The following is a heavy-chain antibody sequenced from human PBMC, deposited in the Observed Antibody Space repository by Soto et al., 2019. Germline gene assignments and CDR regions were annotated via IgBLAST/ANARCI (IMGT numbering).Heavy chain of an antibody. D-gene: IGHD2-21*01. CDR2: IFWDGGTA. J-gene: IGHJ4*02. Sequence: LRLSCAASGFTFDDYSMHWVRQTPGKGLEWISLIFWDGGTAYYADSVKGRFTTSRDNSKNTLYLQMNSLRSDDTALYYCAKSGGEYYFDYWGQGTLVTVSS. V-gene: IGHV3-43*01. CDR3: AKSGGEYYFDY. CDR1: GFTFDDYS.